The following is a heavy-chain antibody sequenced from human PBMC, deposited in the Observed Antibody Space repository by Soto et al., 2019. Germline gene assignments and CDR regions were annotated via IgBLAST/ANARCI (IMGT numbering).Heavy chain of an antibody. Sequence: PGGSLRLSCAASGFTFSSYGMHWVRQAPGKGLEWVAVIWYDGSNKYYADSVKGRFTISRDNSKNTLYLQMNSLRAEDTAVYYCARSVGSSVVVPAARYYYYGMDVWGHGTTVTVSS. J-gene: IGHJ6*02. CDR2: IWYDGSNK. CDR3: ARSVGSSVVVPAARYYYYGMDV. V-gene: IGHV3-33*01. D-gene: IGHD2-2*01. CDR1: GFTFSSYG.